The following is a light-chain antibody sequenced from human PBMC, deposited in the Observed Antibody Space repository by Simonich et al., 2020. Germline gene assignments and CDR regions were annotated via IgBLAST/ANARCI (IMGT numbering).Light chain of an antibody. CDR2: YKSDSDK. CDR1: SGINVGTYR. Sequence: QAVLTQPASLSASPGASASLTCTLRSGINVGTYRIYWYQQKPGSPPQYLLRYKSDSDKQQGSRVPSRFSGSKDASANAGILLISGLQSEDEADYYCMIWRSSASVFGGGTKLTVL. V-gene: IGLV5-45*01. J-gene: IGLJ3*02. CDR3: MIWRSSASV.